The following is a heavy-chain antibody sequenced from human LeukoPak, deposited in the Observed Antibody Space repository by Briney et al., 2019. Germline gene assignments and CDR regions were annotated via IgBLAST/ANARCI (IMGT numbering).Heavy chain of an antibody. J-gene: IGHJ5*02. V-gene: IGHV4-39*01. CDR1: GASISSSAYY. D-gene: IGHD6-19*01. Sequence: SETLSLTCTVSGASISSSAYYWGWIRQPPGKGLEWIGSIGGSNYYRGSTYYNPSLKSRVTIHVDTSKDQFSLKLSSVTAADTAVYYCARLETAVTEHNWFDPWGQGTLVTVSS. CDR2: IGGSNYYRGST. CDR3: ARLETAVTEHNWFDP.